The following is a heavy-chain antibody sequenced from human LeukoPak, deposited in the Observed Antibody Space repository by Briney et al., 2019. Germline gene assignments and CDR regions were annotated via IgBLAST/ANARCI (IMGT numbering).Heavy chain of an antibody. CDR2: INPNSGGT. V-gene: IGHV1-2*02. J-gene: IGHJ6*02. Sequence: ASVKVSCKASGYTFTGYYMHWVRQAPGQGPEWMGWINPNSGGTNYAQKFQGRVTMTRDTSISTAYMELSRLRSDDTAVYYCARLRIVVVPAAETDYYYYYGMDVWGQGTTVTVSS. CDR1: GYTFTGYY. CDR3: ARLRIVVVPAAETDYYYYYGMDV. D-gene: IGHD2-2*01.